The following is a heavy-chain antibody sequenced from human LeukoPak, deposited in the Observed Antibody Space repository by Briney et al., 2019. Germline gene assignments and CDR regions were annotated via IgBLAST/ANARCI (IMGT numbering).Heavy chain of an antibody. J-gene: IGHJ4*02. CDR2: IIPIFGTA. Sequence: GASVKVSCKASGGTFSSYAISWVRQAPGQGLEWMGGIIPIFGTANYAQKFQGRVTITTDESTSTAYMELSSLRSEDTAVYYCATFPGQYNWTDWGQGTLVTVSS. CDR1: GGTFSSYA. CDR3: ATFPGQYNWTD. V-gene: IGHV1-69*05. D-gene: IGHD1-20*01.